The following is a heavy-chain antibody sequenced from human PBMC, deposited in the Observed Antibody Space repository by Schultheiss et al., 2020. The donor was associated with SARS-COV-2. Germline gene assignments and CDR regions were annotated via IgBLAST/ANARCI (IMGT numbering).Heavy chain of an antibody. Sequence: ASVKVSCKVSGYTLSELSMHWVRQAPGKGLEWVGGFDPEDGETIYAQKFQGRVTMTRDTSISTAYMELSRLRSDDTAVYYCARDIRLPAPNWFDPWGQGTLVTVSS. CDR3: ARDIRLPAPNWFDP. CDR2: FDPEDGET. D-gene: IGHD3-3*02. J-gene: IGHJ5*02. V-gene: IGHV1-24*01. CDR1: GYTLSELS.